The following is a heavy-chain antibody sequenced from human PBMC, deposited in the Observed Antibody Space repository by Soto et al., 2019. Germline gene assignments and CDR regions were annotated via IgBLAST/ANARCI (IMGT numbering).Heavy chain of an antibody. J-gene: IGHJ4*02. V-gene: IGHV1-46*01. CDR3: ARAARQWLVECYFDY. Sequence: ASVKVSCKASGYTFTSYYMHWVRQAPGQGLEWMGIINPSGGSTSYAQKFQGRVTMTRDTSTSTVYMELSSLRSEDMAVYYCARAARQWLVECYFDYWGQGTLVTVSS. D-gene: IGHD6-19*01. CDR1: GYTFTSYY. CDR2: INPSGGST.